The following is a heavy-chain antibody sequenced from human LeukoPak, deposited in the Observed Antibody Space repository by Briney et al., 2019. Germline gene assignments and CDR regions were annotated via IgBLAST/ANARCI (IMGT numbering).Heavy chain of an antibody. Sequence: SETLSLTCTVSGGSISSYYWSWIRQPPGKGLEWIGYIYYSGSTNCNPSLKSRVTISVDTSKNQFSLKLSSVTAADTAVYYCCAGWSLDAFDIWGQGTMVTVSS. CDR2: IYYSGST. J-gene: IGHJ3*02. D-gene: IGHD2-15*01. CDR3: CAGWSLDAFDI. CDR1: GGSISSYY. V-gene: IGHV4-59*08.